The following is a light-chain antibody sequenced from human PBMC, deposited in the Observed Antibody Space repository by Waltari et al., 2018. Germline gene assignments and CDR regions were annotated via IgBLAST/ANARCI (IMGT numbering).Light chain of an antibody. Sequence: QSALTQPASVSGSPGQSITISCTGTSRDVGNYKRVSRYQQHPGKAPKLMIYAVSKRPSGVSDRFSGSKSGDMASLTISGLQPEDEAEYFGSSYAGSSKGVFGGGTKVTVL. CDR3: SSYAGSSKGV. CDR2: AVS. J-gene: IGLJ2*01. CDR1: SRDVGNYKR. V-gene: IGLV2-23*02.